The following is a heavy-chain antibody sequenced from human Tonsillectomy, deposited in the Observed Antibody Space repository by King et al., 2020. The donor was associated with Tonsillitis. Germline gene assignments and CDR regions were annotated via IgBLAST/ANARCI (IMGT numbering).Heavy chain of an antibody. D-gene: IGHD3-16*02. V-gene: IGHV4-59*01. CDR2: IYYSGST. J-gene: IGHJ3*02. CDR3: ARLLRLGELSLSDAFDI. CDR1: GGSISSYY. Sequence: LQLQESGPGLVKPSETLSLTCTVSGGSISSYYWSWIRQPPGKGLEWIGYIYYSGSTNYNPSLKSRVTISVDTSKNQFSLKLSSVTAADTAVYYCARLLRLGELSLSDAFDIWGQGTMVTVSS.